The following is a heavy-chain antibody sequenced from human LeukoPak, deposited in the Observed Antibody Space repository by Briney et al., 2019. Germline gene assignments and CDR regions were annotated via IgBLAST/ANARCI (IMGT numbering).Heavy chain of an antibody. V-gene: IGHV4-34*01. CDR2: INHSGST. CDR1: GGSFSGYY. D-gene: IGHD6-19*01. J-gene: IGHJ6*02. Sequence: SETLSLNCAVYGGSFSGYYWSWIRQPAGKGLEWIGEINHSGSTNYNPSLKSRVTISVDTSKNQFSLKLSSVTAADTAVYYCARGLSSGWYYYYGMDVWGQGITVTVSS. CDR3: ARGLSSGWYYYYGMDV.